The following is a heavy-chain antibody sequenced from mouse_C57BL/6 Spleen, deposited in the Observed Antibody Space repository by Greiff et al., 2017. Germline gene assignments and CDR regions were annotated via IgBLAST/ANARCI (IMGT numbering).Heavy chain of an antibody. CDR3: TRASLTGTFDY. J-gene: IGHJ2*01. V-gene: IGHV5-16*01. CDR1: GFTFSDYY. Sequence: EVKLVESEGGLVQPGSSMKLSCTASGFTFSDYYMAWVRQVPEKGLEWVANINYDGSSTYYLDSLKSRFIISRDNAKNILYLQMSSLKSEDTATYYGTRASLTGTFDYWGQGTTLTVAS. D-gene: IGHD4-1*01. CDR2: INYDGSST.